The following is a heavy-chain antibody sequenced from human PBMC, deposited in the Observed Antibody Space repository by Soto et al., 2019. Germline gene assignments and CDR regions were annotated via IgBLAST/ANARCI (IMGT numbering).Heavy chain of an antibody. CDR2: IYYSGST. CDR3: SRGPKFKNVPIDF. J-gene: IGHJ4*02. V-gene: IGHV4-61*03. Sequence: SETLSLTCTVSGGSVSSCSHYWIWLRQPPGKGLERIGYIYYSGSTDYTRSLKRRVTISVDTPKNHFSLKVSSVNAADTAVYYCSRGPKFKNVPIDFWGQGSPVTVSS. CDR1: GGSVSSCSHY.